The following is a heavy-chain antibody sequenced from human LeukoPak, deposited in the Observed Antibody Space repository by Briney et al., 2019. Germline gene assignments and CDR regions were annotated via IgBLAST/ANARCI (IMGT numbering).Heavy chain of an antibody. Sequence: GASVKVSCKASGYTFTCYYMHWGRQAPGQGLEWMGRINPNSGGTNYAQKFQGRVTMTRDTSISTAYMELSRLRSDDTAVYYCVTLYSGYDYDSWGQGTLVTVSS. J-gene: IGHJ4*02. CDR3: VTLYSGYDYDS. V-gene: IGHV1-2*06. CDR1: GYTFTCYY. CDR2: INPNSGGT. D-gene: IGHD5-12*01.